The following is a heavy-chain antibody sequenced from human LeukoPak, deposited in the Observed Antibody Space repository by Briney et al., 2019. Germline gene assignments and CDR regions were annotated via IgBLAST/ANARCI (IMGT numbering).Heavy chain of an antibody. Sequence: ASVKVSCKASGYTFTSYDINWVRQATGQGLEWMGWMNPNSGNTGYAQKFQGRVTITRNTSISTAYMELSSLRSEDTAVYYRARGDTVTTAYYYYYYYMDVWGKGTTVTVSS. D-gene: IGHD4-11*01. CDR2: MNPNSGNT. J-gene: IGHJ6*03. CDR3: ARGDTVTTAYYYYYYYMDV. V-gene: IGHV1-8*03. CDR1: GYTFTSYD.